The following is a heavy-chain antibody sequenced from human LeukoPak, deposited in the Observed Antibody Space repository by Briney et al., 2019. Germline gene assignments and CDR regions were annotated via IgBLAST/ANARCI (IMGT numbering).Heavy chain of an antibody. V-gene: IGHV4-30-4*08. D-gene: IGHD4/OR15-4a*01. CDR1: GGSIRSGDYY. CDR3: VRETIAFMVGIPADAFDI. Sequence: SETLSLTCTVCGGSIRSGDYYWSWIRQPPGKGLEWIGYIYYSGNTYYNPSLKSRVTISVDTSKKQFSLKLSSVTAADTAVYYCVRETIAFMVGIPADAFDIWGQGTMVTVSS. CDR2: IYYSGNT. J-gene: IGHJ3*02.